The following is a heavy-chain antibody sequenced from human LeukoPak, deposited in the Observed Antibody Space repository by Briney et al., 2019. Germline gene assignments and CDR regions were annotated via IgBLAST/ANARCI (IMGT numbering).Heavy chain of an antibody. V-gene: IGHV3-7*04. J-gene: IGHJ4*02. Sequence: PGGSLRLSCAASGFTFRSYWMSWVRQAPGKGLEWVANIKQDGSEKYYVGSVRGRFTIFRDNAKNSLSLQMNSLRAEDTAVYYCARDEHQYYHASTGRFDYWGQGTLVTVS. D-gene: IGHD3-22*01. CDR3: ARDEHQYYHASTGRFDY. CDR2: IKQDGSEK. CDR1: GFTFRSYW.